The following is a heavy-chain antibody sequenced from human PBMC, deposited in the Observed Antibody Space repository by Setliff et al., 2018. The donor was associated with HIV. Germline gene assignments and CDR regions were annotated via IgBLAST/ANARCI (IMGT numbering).Heavy chain of an antibody. CDR1: GFTFSSHA. CDR3: AKATPSSIRSPYYYYMDV. V-gene: IGHV3-23*01. CDR2: ISANGVTT. J-gene: IGHJ6*03. Sequence: GGSLRLSCAASGFTFSSHAMTWVRQAPGKGLEWVSTISANGVTTYYADSVKGRFTISRDNSKNTQYLQMNSLRAEDTAVYYCAKATPSSIRSPYYYYMDVWGKGTTVTVSS. D-gene: IGHD6-13*01.